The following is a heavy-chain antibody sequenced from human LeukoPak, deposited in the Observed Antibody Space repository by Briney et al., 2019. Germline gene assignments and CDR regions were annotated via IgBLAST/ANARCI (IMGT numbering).Heavy chain of an antibody. CDR2: INPGGGST. J-gene: IGHJ4*02. D-gene: IGHD2-15*01. V-gene: IGHV1-46*01. CDR1: GYTFTGYY. Sequence: ALVKVSCKASGYTFTGYYMHWVRQAPGQGLEWMGVINPGGGSTAYAQKFHGRVTLTRDTSTSTVYMELSSLRSEDTAVYYCARPVGSGAGVYYFDYWGQGTLVTVSS. CDR3: ARPVGSGAGVYYFDY.